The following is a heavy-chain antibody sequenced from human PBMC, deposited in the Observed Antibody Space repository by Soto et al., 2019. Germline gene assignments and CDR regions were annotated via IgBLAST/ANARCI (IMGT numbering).Heavy chain of an antibody. CDR3: ANWGKSGSDS. J-gene: IGHJ4*02. CDR2: ISGSAGSI. V-gene: IGHV3-23*01. D-gene: IGHD3-16*01. CDR1: GFSFSNYA. Sequence: PXGSLRLSCAASGFSFSNYAMSWVRQAPGKGLEWVSGISGSAGSIYYTDSMRGRFTISRDNSHNTLYLNMNNLRAEDTAIYYCANWGKSGSDSWGQGTLVTVSS.